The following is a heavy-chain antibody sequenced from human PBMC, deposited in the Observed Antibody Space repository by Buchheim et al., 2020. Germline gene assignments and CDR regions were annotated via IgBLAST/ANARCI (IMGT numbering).Heavy chain of an antibody. J-gene: IGHJ6*02. D-gene: IGHD2-2*01. Sequence: QVQLQESGPGLVKPSETLSLTCTVSGGSISSYYWSWIRQPPGKGLEWIGYIYYRGSTNYNPSLKSRVTISVDTSKNQFSLKLSSVTAADTAVYYCARLPGYCSSTSCPHYYYYGMDVWGQGTT. CDR2: IYYRGST. V-gene: IGHV4-59*08. CDR1: GGSISSYY. CDR3: ARLPGYCSSTSCPHYYYYGMDV.